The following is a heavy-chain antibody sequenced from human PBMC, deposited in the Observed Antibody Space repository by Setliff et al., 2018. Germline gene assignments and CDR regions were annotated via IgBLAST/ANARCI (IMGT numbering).Heavy chain of an antibody. D-gene: IGHD2-2*02. J-gene: IGHJ3*02. CDR1: GGSISSHY. CDR3: ASAEYLHAFDI. Sequence: PSETLSLTCTVSGGSISSHYWSWIRQPPGKGLEWIGSIYHSGSTNYNPSLKSRVTISVDTSKNQFSLKLSSVTAADTAVYYCASAEYLHAFDIWGQGTMVTVSS. V-gene: IGHV4-59*11. CDR2: IYHSGST.